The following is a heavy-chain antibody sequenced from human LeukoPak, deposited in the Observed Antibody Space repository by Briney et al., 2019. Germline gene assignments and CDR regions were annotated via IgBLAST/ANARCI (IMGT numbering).Heavy chain of an antibody. D-gene: IGHD1-26*01. J-gene: IGHJ4*02. CDR3: ARDIVGATGLYYFDY. CDR2: IIPIFGTA. Sequence: SVKVSCKASGGTFSSYAISWVRQAPGQGLEWMGRIIPIFGTANYAQKFQGRVTITTDESTSTAYMELSSLRSEDTAVYYCARDIVGATGLYYFDYWGQGTLVTVSS. CDR1: GGTFSSYA. V-gene: IGHV1-69*05.